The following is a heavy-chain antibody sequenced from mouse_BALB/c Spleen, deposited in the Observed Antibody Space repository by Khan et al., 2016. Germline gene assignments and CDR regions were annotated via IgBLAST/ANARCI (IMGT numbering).Heavy chain of an antibody. CDR1: GFTFSDYY. D-gene: IGHD2-2*01. V-gene: IGHV5-12*02. CDR3: ARQGYGYDPYAMDY. J-gene: IGHJ4*01. CDR2: ISNGGGST. Sequence: EVELVESGGGLVQPGGSLKLSCATSGFTFSDYYMYWVRQTPEKRLEWVAYISNGGGSTYYPDTVKGRFTISRDNAKNTLYLQMSRLKSEDTAMYYCARQGYGYDPYAMDYWGQGTSVTVSS.